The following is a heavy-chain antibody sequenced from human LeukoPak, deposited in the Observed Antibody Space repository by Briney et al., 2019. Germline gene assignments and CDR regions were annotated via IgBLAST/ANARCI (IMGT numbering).Heavy chain of an antibody. D-gene: IGHD5-18*01. CDR3: AKAIGGYSYGY. Sequence: PGGSLRLSCAASGFTFRSYAMSWVRQAPGKGLGWVSAISGSGGSTYYADTVKGRFTISRDNSKNTLYLQMNSLRAEDTALYYCAKAIGGYSYGYWGQGTLLTVSS. V-gene: IGHV3-23*01. J-gene: IGHJ4*02. CDR2: ISGSGGST. CDR1: GFTFRSYA.